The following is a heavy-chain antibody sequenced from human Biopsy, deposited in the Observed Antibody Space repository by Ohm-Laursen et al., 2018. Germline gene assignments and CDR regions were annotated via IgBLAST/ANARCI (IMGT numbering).Heavy chain of an antibody. V-gene: IGHV1-45*02. D-gene: IGHD2-15*01. CDR1: GYTFTYRY. J-gene: IGHJ3*02. CDR2: ITPSNGDT. Sequence: GSSVKVSCKASGYTFTYRYLHWVRQAPGQALEWMGWITPSNGDTNYAQKFQDRVTITRDSSMTTAYMELSSLRSEDTAMYYCASKRLLAVAPGAFDIWGLGTMVTVSS. CDR3: ASKRLLAVAPGAFDI.